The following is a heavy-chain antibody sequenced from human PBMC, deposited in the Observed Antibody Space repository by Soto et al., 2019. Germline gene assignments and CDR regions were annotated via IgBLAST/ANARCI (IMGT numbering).Heavy chain of an antibody. Sequence: GESLKISCKASGYSFSSYWIGWVRQIPGRGLEWMGIIFPDDSETRYSPSFQGKVSISVDKSITTAYLQWSSLKASDTAMYYCARRLYDTSGYRYFDFWGQGTLVTVSS. CDR1: GYSFSSYW. CDR3: ARRLYDTSGYRYFDF. V-gene: IGHV5-51*01. J-gene: IGHJ4*02. CDR2: IFPDDSET. D-gene: IGHD3-22*01.